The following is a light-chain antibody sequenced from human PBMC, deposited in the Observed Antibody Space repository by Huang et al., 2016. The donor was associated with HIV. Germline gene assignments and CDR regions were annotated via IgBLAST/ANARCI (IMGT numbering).Light chain of an antibody. CDR2: GAS. Sequence: IVLTQSPGTLSLSPGDRATLSCRASQSVGNNFLAWYQQKPGQAPRLLIYGASSRATGSPDRFSGSGSGTDFTLTISRLEPEDFAVYYCHQYDSSHTFGGGTKVEMK. CDR3: HQYDSSHT. V-gene: IGKV3-20*01. CDR1: QSVGNNF. J-gene: IGKJ4*01.